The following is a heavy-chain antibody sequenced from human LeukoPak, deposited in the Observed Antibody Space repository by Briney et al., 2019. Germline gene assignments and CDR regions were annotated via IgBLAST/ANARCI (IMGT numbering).Heavy chain of an antibody. Sequence: PGGSLRLSCAASGFTFSNAWMSWVRQAPGKGLEWVGRIKSKTDGGTTDYAAPVKGRFTIPRDDSKNTLYLQMNSLKTEDTAVYYCTTENVLLWFGEFPDYYYGMDVWGQGTTVTVSS. D-gene: IGHD3-10*01. V-gene: IGHV3-15*01. J-gene: IGHJ6*02. CDR3: TTENVLLWFGEFPDYYYGMDV. CDR1: GFTFSNAW. CDR2: IKSKTDGGTT.